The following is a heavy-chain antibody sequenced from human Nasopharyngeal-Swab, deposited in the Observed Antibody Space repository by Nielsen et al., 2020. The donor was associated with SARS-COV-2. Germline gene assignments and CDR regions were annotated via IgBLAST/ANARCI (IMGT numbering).Heavy chain of an antibody. D-gene: IGHD3-22*01. V-gene: IGHV3-15*01. J-gene: IGHJ6*02. CDR2: IKSKTDGGTT. CDR3: TGTMIVVVTPYYYYYGMDV. Sequence: VRQMPGKGLEWVGRIKSKTDGGTTDCAAPVKGRFTISRDDSKNTLYLQMNSLKTEDTAVYYCTGTMIVVVTPYYYYYGMDVWGQGTTVTVSS.